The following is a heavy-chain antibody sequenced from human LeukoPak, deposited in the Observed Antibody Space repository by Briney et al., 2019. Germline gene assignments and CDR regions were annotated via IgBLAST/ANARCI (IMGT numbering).Heavy chain of an antibody. J-gene: IGHJ3*02. CDR1: GFTFSSYG. CDR3: ARGGRGSAAVVAPRSFDI. CDR2: IWYDGSNK. Sequence: GGSLRLSCAASGFTFSSYGMHWVRQAPGKGLEWVAVIWYDGSNKYYADSVKGRFTISRDNSKNTLYLQMNSLRAEDTAVYYCARGGRGSAAVVAPRSFDIWGQGTMVTVSS. V-gene: IGHV3-33*01. D-gene: IGHD3-22*01.